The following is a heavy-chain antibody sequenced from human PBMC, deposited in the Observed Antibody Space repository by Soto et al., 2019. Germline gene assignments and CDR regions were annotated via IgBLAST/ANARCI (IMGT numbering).Heavy chain of an antibody. J-gene: IGHJ4*02. CDR1: GYV. D-gene: IGHD1-26*01. V-gene: IGHV3-30*04. CDR3: ARDSGSYYFDY. CDR2: ISYDERNK. Sequence: QVQRVESGGGVVQPGRSLRLSCATSGYVVHWVRQAPGKGLEWVAVISYDERNKYYADSVKGRFTISRDNSKNMLYLQMNSLRTEDTAVYYCARDSGSYYFDYWGQGTLVTVSS.